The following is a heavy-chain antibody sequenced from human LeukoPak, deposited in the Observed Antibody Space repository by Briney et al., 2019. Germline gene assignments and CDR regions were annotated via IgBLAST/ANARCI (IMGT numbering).Heavy chain of an antibody. CDR3: AKASAGTWYAFHI. CDR2: INSDGSSP. D-gene: IGHD1-14*01. J-gene: IGHJ3*02. CDR1: GFTFSDYW. Sequence: PGGSLRLSCAASGFTFSDYWMHWVRQAPGKGLVWVSRINSDGSSPRYADSVKGRFTISRDNAKNTLYLQMNSLRAEDTAVYYCAKASAGTWYAFHIWGQGTMVTVSS. V-gene: IGHV3-74*01.